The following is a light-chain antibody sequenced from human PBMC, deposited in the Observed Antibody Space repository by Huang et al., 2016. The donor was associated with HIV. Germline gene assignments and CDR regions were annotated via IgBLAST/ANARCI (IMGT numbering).Light chain of an antibody. Sequence: ELVLTQSPATLYLSPGQRATLSCRASQSVSSYLAWYQQKPGQAPRLIIYDTSKRATGVPARFSGSGSGTDFTLTINRLEPEDFAVYYCQQHSNWPLLGQGTKLEI. J-gene: IGKJ2*01. CDR3: QQHSNWPL. CDR1: QSVSSY. V-gene: IGKV3-11*01. CDR2: DTS.